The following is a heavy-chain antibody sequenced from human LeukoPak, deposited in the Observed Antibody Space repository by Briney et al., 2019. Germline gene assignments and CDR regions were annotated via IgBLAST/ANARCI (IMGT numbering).Heavy chain of an antibody. CDR2: ISYDGSNK. D-gene: IGHD1-26*01. J-gene: IGHJ1*01. CDR1: GFTFSSYA. V-gene: IGHV3-30*04. CDR3: ARAYSGSYYSYFQH. Sequence: GGSLRLSCAASGFTFSSYAMHWVRQAPGKGLEWVAVISYDGSNKYYADSVKGRFTISRDNSKSTLFLQMNSLRFEDTAVYYCARAYSGSYYSYFQHWGQGTLVTVSS.